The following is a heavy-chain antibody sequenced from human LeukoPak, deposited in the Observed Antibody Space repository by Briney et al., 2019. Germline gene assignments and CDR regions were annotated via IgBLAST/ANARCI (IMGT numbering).Heavy chain of an antibody. V-gene: IGHV3-33*01. CDR1: GFTFSSYG. CDR2: IWSDGSNT. Sequence: GGSLRLSCVASGFTFSSYGMHWVRQAPGKGLEWVALIWSDGSNTYYGESVKGRFTISRDNSENTLYLQMSSLRAEDTAIYYCARVPFLPSSKTDYYYYGMDVWGQGTTVTVSS. CDR3: ARVPFLPSSKTDYYYYGMDV. J-gene: IGHJ6*02. D-gene: IGHD2-2*01.